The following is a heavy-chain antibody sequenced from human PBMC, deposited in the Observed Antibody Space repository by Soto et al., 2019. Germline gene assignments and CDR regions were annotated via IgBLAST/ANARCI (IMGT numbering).Heavy chain of an antibody. CDR1: GFSVSRNY. Sequence: QLVETGGGLIQPGTSLTLSCAASGFSVSRNYMTWVRQAPGKGLEWVSFVYSGGATFYADSGKGRFSLSRDDSQNTMYLQMNNLRAEDTAVYYCARVPGRLWGRGTLVTVAS. CDR2: VYSGGAT. V-gene: IGHV3-53*02. J-gene: IGHJ4*02. D-gene: IGHD3-10*01. CDR3: ARVPGRL.